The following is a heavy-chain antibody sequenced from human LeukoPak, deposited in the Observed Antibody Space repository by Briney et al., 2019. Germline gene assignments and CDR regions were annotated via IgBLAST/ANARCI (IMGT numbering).Heavy chain of an antibody. J-gene: IGHJ5*02. CDR2: ISSSSSDT. D-gene: IGHD2-2*01. CDR1: VFTFRDYY. CDR3: ARGCSSTSCHTADNWFDP. Sequence: GGSLRLSCAASVFTFRDYYMNWIRQAPGEGLEWVSYISSSSSDTNYADSVKGRFTIPRNNAKKSLYLQIKSRRCEGTAVYYCARGCSSTSCHTADNWFDPWGQGTLVTVSS. V-gene: IGHV3-11*06.